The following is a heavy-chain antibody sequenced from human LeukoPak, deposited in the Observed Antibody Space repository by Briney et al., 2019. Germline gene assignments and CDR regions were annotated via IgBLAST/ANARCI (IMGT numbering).Heavy chain of an antibody. CDR3: AKDPGYGGPDRYMDV. D-gene: IGHD4-23*01. Sequence: PGGSLRLSCAASGFTFSSYEMDWVRQAPGKGLEWVSYISSSGSTIYYADSVKGRFTISRDNSKNSLYLQMNSLRTEDTALYYCAKDPGYGGPDRYMDVWGKGTTVTVSS. CDR1: GFTFSSYE. CDR2: ISSSGSTI. J-gene: IGHJ6*03. V-gene: IGHV3-48*03.